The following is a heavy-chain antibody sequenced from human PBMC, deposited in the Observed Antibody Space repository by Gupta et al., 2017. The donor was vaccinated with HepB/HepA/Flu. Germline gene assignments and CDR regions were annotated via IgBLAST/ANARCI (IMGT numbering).Heavy chain of an antibody. D-gene: IGHD1-26*01. CDR1: GFTFSSYA. V-gene: IGHV3-23*01. Sequence: EVQLLESGGGLVQPGWSLRLSCAASGFTFSSYAMSWVRQAPGKGLEWVSAISGSGGSTDDADSVKGRLTISRDKSKNTLDLQMESLRAEDTAVYYGAKDGWELAFDDGGQGTLVTVSS. CDR2: ISGSGGST. J-gene: IGHJ4*02. CDR3: AKDGWELAFDD.